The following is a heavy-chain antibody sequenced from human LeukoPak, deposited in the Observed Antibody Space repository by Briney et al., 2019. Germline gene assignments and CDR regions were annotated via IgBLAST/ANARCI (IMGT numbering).Heavy chain of an antibody. Sequence: GGSLRLSCAASGFTFSSYAMSWVRQAPGKGLEWVSAISGSGGSTYYADSVKGRFTISRDNSKNTLYLQMNSLRAEDTAVYYCAKVEGYSSGWPGLDYWGQGTLVAVSS. V-gene: IGHV3-23*01. CDR3: AKVEGYSSGWPGLDY. D-gene: IGHD6-19*01. CDR2: ISGSGGST. J-gene: IGHJ4*02. CDR1: GFTFSSYA.